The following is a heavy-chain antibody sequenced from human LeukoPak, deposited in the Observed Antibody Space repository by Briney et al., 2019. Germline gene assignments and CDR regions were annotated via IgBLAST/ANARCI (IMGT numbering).Heavy chain of an antibody. CDR2: IYSGGST. CDR1: GFTVSSNY. CDR3: ARLGIQYDYQGVDY. J-gene: IGHJ4*02. D-gene: IGHD4-11*01. Sequence: PGGSLRLSCAASGFTVSSNYMSWVRQAPGKGLEWVSVIYSGGSTYYADSVKGRFTISRDNSKNTLYLQMNSLRAEDTAVYYCARLGIQYDYQGVDYWGQGTLVTVSS. V-gene: IGHV3-53*01.